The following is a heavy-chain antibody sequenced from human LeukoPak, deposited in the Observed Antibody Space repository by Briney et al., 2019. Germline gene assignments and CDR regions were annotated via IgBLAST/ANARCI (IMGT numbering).Heavy chain of an antibody. Sequence: GASVKVSCKASGYTFTNYYVHWVRQAPGQGLEWMGIIKPSGGGTSYALKFQGRVTMTRDTSTSTAYMELSSLRSEDTAVCYCARDHFDSSGYYYLLGYFEHWGQGTPVTVSS. CDR1: GYTFTNYY. V-gene: IGHV1-46*01. D-gene: IGHD3-22*01. CDR3: ARDHFDSSGYYYLLGYFEH. CDR2: IKPSGGGT. J-gene: IGHJ1*01.